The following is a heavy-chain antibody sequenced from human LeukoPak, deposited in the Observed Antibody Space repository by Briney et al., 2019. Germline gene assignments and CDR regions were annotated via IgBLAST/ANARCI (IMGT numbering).Heavy chain of an antibody. CDR1: GYTFTSYA. D-gene: IGHD6-19*01. Sequence: ASVKVSCKASGYTFTSYAMHWVRQAPGQRLEWMGRINAGNGNTKYSQKFQGRVTITRDTSASTAYMELSSLRSEDTAVYYCARGVAAGDFDYWGQGTLVTVSS. CDR3: ARGVAAGDFDY. V-gene: IGHV1-3*01. CDR2: INAGNGNT. J-gene: IGHJ4*02.